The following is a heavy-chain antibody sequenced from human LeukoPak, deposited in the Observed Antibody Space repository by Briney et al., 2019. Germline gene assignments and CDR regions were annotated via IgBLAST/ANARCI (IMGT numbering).Heavy chain of an antibody. CDR2: ISSDGSNK. CDR1: GFTFSNYG. D-gene: IGHD3-10*01. V-gene: IGHV3-30*18. Sequence: PGGSLRLSCAASGFTFSNYGMHWVRQAPGKGLEWMAVISSDGSNKYYADSVKGRFTISRDNSKDTLYLQMNSLRDEDTAVYFCAKSYGAGSFHGVRSWGQGTLVTVSS. J-gene: IGHJ5*02. CDR3: AKSYGAGSFHGVRS.